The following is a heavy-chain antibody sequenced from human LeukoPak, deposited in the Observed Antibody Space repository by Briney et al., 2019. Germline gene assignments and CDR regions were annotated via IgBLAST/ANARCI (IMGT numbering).Heavy chain of an antibody. Sequence: GGSLRLSCAASGFTFSNAWMSWVRQAPGKGLEWVGRIKSKTDGGTTDYAAPVKGRFTISRDDSKNTLYLQMNSLKTEDTAVYYCTTVIVVVTPNPDAFDVWGQGTMVTVSS. CDR1: GFTFSNAW. D-gene: IGHD2-21*02. CDR3: TTVIVVVTPNPDAFDV. J-gene: IGHJ3*01. V-gene: IGHV3-15*01. CDR2: IKSKTDGGTT.